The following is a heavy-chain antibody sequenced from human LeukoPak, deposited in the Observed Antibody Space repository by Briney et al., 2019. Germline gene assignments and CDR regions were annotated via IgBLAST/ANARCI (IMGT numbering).Heavy chain of an antibody. CDR3: AKGMGDGNPLDGFDI. V-gene: IGHV3-33*03. CDR1: GFNFRSYG. CDR2: IRYDGSNK. D-gene: IGHD3-16*01. J-gene: IGHJ3*02. Sequence: GGSLRLSCAASGFNFRSYGMHWVRQAPGKGLEWVAVIRYDGSNKYYGDAVKGRFSISRDNSKNTLYLQMDSLSAEDTAVYYCAKGMGDGNPLDGFDIWGRGTKVTVSS.